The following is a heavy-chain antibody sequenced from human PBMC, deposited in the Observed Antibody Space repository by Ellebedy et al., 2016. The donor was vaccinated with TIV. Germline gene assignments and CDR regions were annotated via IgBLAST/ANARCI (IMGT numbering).Heavy chain of an antibody. CDR1: GFTFSNSN. Sequence: GRSLRLSCEASGFTFSNSNLNWVRQAPGKGLEWVSYISTGSRNIYYADSVKGRFTISRDNAKNSLYLHMNSLRDEDTAVYYCARDGAYNYDTYWYFDLWGRGTLVTVSS. J-gene: IGHJ2*01. CDR2: ISTGSRNI. CDR3: ARDGAYNYDTYWYFDL. V-gene: IGHV3-48*02. D-gene: IGHD5-18*01.